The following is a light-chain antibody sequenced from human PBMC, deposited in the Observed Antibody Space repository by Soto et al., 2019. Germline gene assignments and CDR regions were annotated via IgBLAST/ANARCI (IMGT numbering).Light chain of an antibody. CDR3: QQYNNWPYT. CDR2: GAS. Sequence: EIVMTQSPATLSVSPGERVTLSCRASQSVFANLAWSQHKPGQAPRLLIYGASTRATGLPARFSGSGSGTDFTLTISSLQSEDFALYYCQQYNNWPYTLGQGTKLEIK. V-gene: IGKV3-15*01. J-gene: IGKJ2*01. CDR1: QSVFAN.